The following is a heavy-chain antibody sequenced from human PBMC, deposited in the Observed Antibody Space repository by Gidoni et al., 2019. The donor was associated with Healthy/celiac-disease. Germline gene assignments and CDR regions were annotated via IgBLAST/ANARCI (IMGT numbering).Heavy chain of an antibody. D-gene: IGHD3-22*01. CDR2: IIPIFGTA. CDR1: GGTFSSYA. V-gene: IGHV1-69*01. CDR3: ARDSVDYYDSSGYPVGD. Sequence: QVQLVQSGAEVKKPGSSVKVSCKASGGTFSSYAISWVRQAPGQGLEWMGGIIPIFGTANYAQKFQGRVTITADESTSTAYMELSSLRSEDTAVYYCARDSVDYYDSSGYPVGDWGQGTLVTVSS. J-gene: IGHJ4*02.